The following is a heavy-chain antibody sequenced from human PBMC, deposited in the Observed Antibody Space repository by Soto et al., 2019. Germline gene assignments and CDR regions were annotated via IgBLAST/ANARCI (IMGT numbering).Heavy chain of an antibody. CDR2: ISYDGSNK. Sequence: PGGSLRLSCAASGFTFSSYGMHWVRQAPGKGLERVAVISYDGSNKYYADSVKGRFTISRDNSKNTLYLQMNSLRAEDTAVYYCAKDANYYGSGSYYKGAHHPYYYYYGMDVWGQGTTVTVSS. V-gene: IGHV3-30*18. J-gene: IGHJ6*02. CDR3: AKDANYYGSGSYYKGAHHPYYYYYGMDV. D-gene: IGHD3-10*01. CDR1: GFTFSSYG.